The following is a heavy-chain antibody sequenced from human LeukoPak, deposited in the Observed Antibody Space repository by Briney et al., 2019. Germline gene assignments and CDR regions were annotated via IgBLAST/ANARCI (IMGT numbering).Heavy chain of an antibody. D-gene: IGHD3-3*01. J-gene: IGHJ4*02. CDR1: GFTFSSYA. Sequence: GGSLRLSCAASGFTFSSYAMSWVRQAPGKGLEWVSAISGSGGSTYYADSVKGRFTISRDNSKSTLYLQMNSLRAEDTAVYYCAKDLRYYDFWSVPNWGQGTLVTVSS. CDR2: ISGSGGST. V-gene: IGHV3-23*01. CDR3: AKDLRYYDFWSVPN.